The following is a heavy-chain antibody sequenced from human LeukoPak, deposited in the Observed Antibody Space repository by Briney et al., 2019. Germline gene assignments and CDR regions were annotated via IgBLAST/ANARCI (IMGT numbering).Heavy chain of an antibody. CDR2: INTNTGNP. CDR3: ARVSYCGGDCYPLDY. V-gene: IGHV7-4-1*02. J-gene: IGHJ4*02. D-gene: IGHD2-21*02. Sequence: ASVKVSCKASGYIFTSYAMNWVRQAPGQGLEWMGWINTNTGNPTYAQGFTGRFVFSLDTSVSTAYLQISSLKAEDTAVYYCARVSYCGGDCYPLDYWGQGTLVTVSS. CDR1: GYIFTSYA.